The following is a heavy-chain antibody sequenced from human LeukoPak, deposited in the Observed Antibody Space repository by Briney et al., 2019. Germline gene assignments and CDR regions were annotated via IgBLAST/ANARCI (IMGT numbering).Heavy chain of an antibody. Sequence: SETLSLTCTVSGGSISSSSYYWGWIRQPPGKGLEWIGSIYYSGSTYYNPSLKSRVTISVDTSKNQFSLKLSSVTAADTAVYYCARERLNSHYFDYWGQGTLVTVSS. CDR3: ARERLNSHYFDY. CDR2: IYYSGST. CDR1: GGSISSSSYY. J-gene: IGHJ4*02. D-gene: IGHD1-1*01. V-gene: IGHV4-39*07.